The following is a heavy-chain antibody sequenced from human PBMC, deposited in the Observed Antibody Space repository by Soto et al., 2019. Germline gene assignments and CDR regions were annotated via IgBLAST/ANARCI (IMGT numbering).Heavy chain of an antibody. CDR1: GYTFTSHG. D-gene: IGHD2-21*02. Sequence: ASVKVSCTASGYTFTSHGSSWVRQPPGQGLEWMGWISAYNGNTNYAQKLQGRVTKTTDTSTSTAYLELRSLTYDNTPVHNGERDPVEVTLSKYYYYYGMDVWS. J-gene: IGHJ6*02. CDR2: ISAYNGNT. V-gene: IGHV1-18*01. CDR3: ERDPVEVTLSKYYYYYGMDV.